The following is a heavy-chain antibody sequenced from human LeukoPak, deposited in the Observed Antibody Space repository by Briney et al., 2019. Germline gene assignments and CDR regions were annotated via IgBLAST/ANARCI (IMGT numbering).Heavy chain of an antibody. Sequence: PGGSLRLSCAASGFTFSSYSMHWVRQAPGKGLEWVSSISSSSSYIHYADSVKGRFTISRDNAKNSLYLQMNSLRAEDTAVYYCARDLVSLDYWGQGTLVTVSS. CDR3: ARDLVSLDY. J-gene: IGHJ4*02. CDR2: ISSSSSYI. CDR1: GFTFSSYS. V-gene: IGHV3-21*01. D-gene: IGHD2-21*01.